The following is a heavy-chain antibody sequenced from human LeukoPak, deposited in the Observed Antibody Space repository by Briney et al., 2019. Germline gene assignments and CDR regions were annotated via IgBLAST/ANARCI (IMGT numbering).Heavy chain of an antibody. CDR2: INENGDIA. CDR1: GFTFDDYA. J-gene: IGHJ3*02. Sequence: GGSLRLSCAASGFTFDDYAMHWVRQGPGKSLEWVSLINENGDIAYYGDSVRGRFTVSRDNAKNSLYLQMNSLRAEDTAVYYCARVMWELLGDAFDIWGQGAMVTVSS. CDR3: ARVMWELLGDAFDI. D-gene: IGHD1-26*01. V-gene: IGHV3-43*02.